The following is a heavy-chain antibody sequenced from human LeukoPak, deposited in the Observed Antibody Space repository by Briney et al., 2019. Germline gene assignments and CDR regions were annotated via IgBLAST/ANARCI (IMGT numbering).Heavy chain of an antibody. CDR2: ISYTGSNT. CDR1: GFTFSSYA. V-gene: IGHV3-23*01. J-gene: IGHJ4*02. CDR3: AKRIGSDYGNFDY. Sequence: PGGSLRLSCAASGFTFSSYAMSWVRQAPGKGLEWVSAISYTGSNTYYADSVKGRFTISRDNSKNTLNMEVNSLRAEDTAVYYCAKRIGSDYGNFDYWGQGTLVTVSS. D-gene: IGHD4-17*01.